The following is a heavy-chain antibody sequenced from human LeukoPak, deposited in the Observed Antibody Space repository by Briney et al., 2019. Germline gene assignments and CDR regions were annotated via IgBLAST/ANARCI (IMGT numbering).Heavy chain of an antibody. V-gene: IGHV3-53*01. D-gene: IGHD4-17*01. CDR1: GFTFSSYG. CDR2: IYSGGST. CDR3: ARVLLDYGDSPFDY. J-gene: IGHJ4*02. Sequence: GRSLRLSCAASGFTFSSYGMHWVRQAPGKGLEWVSVIYSGGSTYYADSVKGRFTISRDNSKNTLYLQMNSLRAEDTAVYYCARVLLDYGDSPFDYWGQGTLVTVSS.